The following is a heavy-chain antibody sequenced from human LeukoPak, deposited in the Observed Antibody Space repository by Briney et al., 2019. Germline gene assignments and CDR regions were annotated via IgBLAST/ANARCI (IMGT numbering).Heavy chain of an antibody. V-gene: IGHV4-39*01. CDR1: GGSIRSTDYY. D-gene: IGHD3-9*01. J-gene: IGHJ4*02. CDR3: TRTLYDILTASYFGSSQLFDT. CDR2: IYYSGST. Sequence: SETLSLTCTVSGGSIRSTDYYWGWVRQPPGKGLEWIGSIYYSGSTYYNPSLKSRVTISVDTSKNQFSLKLSSVPAADTAVYYCTRTLYDILTASYFGSSQLFDTWGQGTLVTASS.